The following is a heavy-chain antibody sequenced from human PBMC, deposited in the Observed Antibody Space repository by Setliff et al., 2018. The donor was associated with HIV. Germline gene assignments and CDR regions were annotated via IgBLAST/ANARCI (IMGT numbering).Heavy chain of an antibody. D-gene: IGHD3-22*01. CDR2: INQDENKK. CDR3: AKDCDYFDSSAYYDALDM. CDR1: GFTFNNYY. Sequence: GESLKISCVASGFTFNNYYMYWVRQAPGKGLEWVANINQDENKKNYVDSVKGRLTISRDNAKSSLYLQMNSLRVEDTAVYYCAKDCDYFDSSAYYDALDMWGQGTMVTVSS. J-gene: IGHJ3*02. V-gene: IGHV3-7*03.